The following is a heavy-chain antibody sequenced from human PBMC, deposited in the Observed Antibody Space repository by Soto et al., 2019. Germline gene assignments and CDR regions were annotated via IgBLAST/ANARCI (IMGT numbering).Heavy chain of an antibody. CDR3: AKDRIMTTVTAHDY. CDR2: ISGGGGST. D-gene: IGHD4-4*01. J-gene: IGHJ4*02. V-gene: IGHV3-23*01. CDR1: GFTFSSYA. Sequence: EVQLLESGGGLVQPGGSLRLSCAASGFTFSSYAMSRVRQAPGKGLEWVSDISGGGGSTDYAESVRGRFTISRDNPKNTLYLQINSLRAEHTAVYYCAKDRIMTTVTAHDYLGQGTLVTVSS.